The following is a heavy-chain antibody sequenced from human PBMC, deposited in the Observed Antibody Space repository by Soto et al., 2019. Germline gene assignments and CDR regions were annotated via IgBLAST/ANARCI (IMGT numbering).Heavy chain of an antibody. CDR3: VRDAPGVAPY. CDR1: GGTINSGDSY. J-gene: IGHJ4*02. D-gene: IGHD2-15*01. CDR2: INYRGAT. V-gene: IGHV4-31*03. Sequence: QVQLQESGPGLVRPSQTLSLTCTVSGGTINSGDSYWHWIRQNPEKGLEWIGYINYRGATINNTSLNSRINISADTSENQFSLKVNSVTAAATAVCYCVRDAPGVAPYRGQGTLVTVAS.